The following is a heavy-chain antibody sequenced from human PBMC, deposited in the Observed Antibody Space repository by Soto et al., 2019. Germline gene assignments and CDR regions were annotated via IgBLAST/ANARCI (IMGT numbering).Heavy chain of an antibody. D-gene: IGHD3-3*01. CDR3: ARVGGGPYYDFWSGYPARFVP. J-gene: IGHJ5*02. Sequence: SETLSLTCAVSGGSISSSNWWSWVRQPPGKGLEWIGEIYHSGSTNYNPSLKSRVTISVDKSKNQFSLKLSSVTAADTAVYYCARVGGGPYYDFWSGYPARFVPWCQATLVTVST. CDR1: GGSISSSNW. V-gene: IGHV4-4*02. CDR2: IYHSGST.